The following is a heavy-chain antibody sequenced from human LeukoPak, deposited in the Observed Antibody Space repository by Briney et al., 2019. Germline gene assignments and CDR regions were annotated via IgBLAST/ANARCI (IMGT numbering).Heavy chain of an antibody. CDR2: IYYSGST. V-gene: IGHV4-39*01. CDR3: ARRGYSLGTAFDI. Sequence: PSETLSLTCTVSGGSISSSSYYWGWIRQPPGKGLEWIGSIYYSGSTYYNPSLKSRVTISVDTSKNQFSLKLSSVTAADTAVYYRARRGYSLGTAFDIWGQGTMVTVSS. CDR1: GGSISSSSYY. J-gene: IGHJ3*02. D-gene: IGHD5-18*01.